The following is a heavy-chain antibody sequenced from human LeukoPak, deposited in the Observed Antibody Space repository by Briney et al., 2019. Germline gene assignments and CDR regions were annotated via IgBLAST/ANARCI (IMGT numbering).Heavy chain of an antibody. D-gene: IGHD2-2*01. Sequence: ASVKVSCKTSGFTFTSYGINWVRPAPGQGLEWMGWISVYNGNTNYAQKFQGRVTMTTDTSTTTGYMERRSLRFDDTAVYYCARAYRDCSSTSCLGYWGQGTLVTVSS. V-gene: IGHV1-18*04. J-gene: IGHJ4*02. CDR1: GFTFTSYG. CDR2: ISVYNGNT. CDR3: ARAYRDCSSTSCLGY.